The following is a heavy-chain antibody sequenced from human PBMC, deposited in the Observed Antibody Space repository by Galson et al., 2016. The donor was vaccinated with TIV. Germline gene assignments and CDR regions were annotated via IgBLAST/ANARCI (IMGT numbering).Heavy chain of an antibody. CDR1: GFSLSTYGMS. D-gene: IGHD3-3*01. Sequence: PALVNPTQTLTLTCTFSGFSLSTYGMSVGWIRRPPGKALEWLARIDWDDDKFYNSSLKTRLTISKDISRNQVVLTMTNMDPVDTATYYCARAPISIFGLATSYYFDYWGQGTLVTVSS. CDR3: ARAPISIFGLATSYYFDY. V-gene: IGHV2-70*17. J-gene: IGHJ4*02. CDR2: IDWDDDK.